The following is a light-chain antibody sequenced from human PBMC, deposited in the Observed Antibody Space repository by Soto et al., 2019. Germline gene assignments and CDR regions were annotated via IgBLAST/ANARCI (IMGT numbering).Light chain of an antibody. CDR3: QVWDRSSNHWV. Sequence: SYELTQPPSVSVAPGQTATVTFGGRNIGSKSVHRYQQKPGQAPGLGVHDDSDRPSGIPGRFSGSNSGDTATLTISGVEAGDEAEYYCQVWDRSSNHWVFGGGTQLTVL. CDR1: NIGSKS. J-gene: IGLJ3*02. CDR2: DDS. V-gene: IGLV3-21*02.